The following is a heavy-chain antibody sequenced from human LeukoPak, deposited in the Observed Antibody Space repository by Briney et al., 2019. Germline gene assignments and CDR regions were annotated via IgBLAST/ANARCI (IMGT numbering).Heavy chain of an antibody. CDR2: INAGNGNT. J-gene: IGHJ4*02. CDR3: ASHDSSGYYYIPNC. CDR1: GYTFTSYA. D-gene: IGHD3-22*01. V-gene: IGHV1-3*01. Sequence: GASVKVSCTASGYTFTSYAMHWVRQAPGQRLEWMGWINAGNGNTKYSQKFQGRVTITRDTSASTAYMELSSLRSEDTAVYYCASHDSSGYYYIPNCRGQGTLVTVSS.